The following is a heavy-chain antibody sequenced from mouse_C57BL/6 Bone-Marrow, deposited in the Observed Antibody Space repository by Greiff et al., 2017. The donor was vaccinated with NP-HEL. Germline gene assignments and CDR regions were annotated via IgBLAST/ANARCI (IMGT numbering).Heavy chain of an antibody. CDR3: ARVSPPATDYCDY. J-gene: IGHJ2*01. CDR1: GYSITSGYY. V-gene: IGHV3-6*01. Sequence: ESGPGLVKPSQSLSLTCSVTGYSITSGYYWNWIRQFPGNKLEWMGYISYDGSNNYNPSLKNRISITRDTSKNQFFLKLNSVTTEDTATYYCARVSPPATDYCDYWGQGTTLTVSS. D-gene: IGHD3-1*01. CDR2: ISYDGSN.